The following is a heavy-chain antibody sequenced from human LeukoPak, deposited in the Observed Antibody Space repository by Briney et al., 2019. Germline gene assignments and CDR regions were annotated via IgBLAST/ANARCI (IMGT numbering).Heavy chain of an antibody. J-gene: IGHJ4*02. Sequence: SETLSLTCTVSGGSISSGYSWSWIRQHPGKGLEWIGYSYYSGSTYYNPSLKSRVVISVDTSTKQFSLKLSSVTAADTAVYYCARVAYYGSGTYYFDYWGQGSLVTVSS. V-gene: IGHV4-31*03. D-gene: IGHD3-10*01. CDR2: SYYSGST. CDR3: ARVAYYGSGTYYFDY. CDR1: GGSISSGYS.